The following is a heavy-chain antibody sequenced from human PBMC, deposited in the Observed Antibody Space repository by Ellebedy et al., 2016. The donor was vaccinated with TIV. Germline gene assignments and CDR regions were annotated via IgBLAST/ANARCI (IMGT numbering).Heavy chain of an antibody. CDR3: ARPVAETVWFFDL. CDR2: ISAYNGNT. CDR1: GYNFLTYG. V-gene: IGHV1-18*01. J-gene: IGHJ4*02. Sequence: ASVKVSCXASGYNFLTYGITWVRQSPGQGLELMGWISAYNGNTKYAQNFQGRVTMTRDTSTTTAYMELRSLTSDDSAVYYCARPVAETVWFFDLWGQGTLVTVSS. D-gene: IGHD3-9*01.